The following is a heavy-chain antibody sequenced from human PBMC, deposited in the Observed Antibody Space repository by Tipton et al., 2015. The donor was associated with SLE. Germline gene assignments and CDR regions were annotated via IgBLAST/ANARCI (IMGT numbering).Heavy chain of an antibody. Sequence: LRLSCTVSGGSISSYYWSWIRQPPGKGLEWIGYIYYSGSTNYNPSLESRVTISVDTSKNQFSLKLSSVTAADTAVYYCAREGGNSSGWLVYWGQGTLVTVSS. D-gene: IGHD6-19*01. CDR2: IYYSGST. V-gene: IGHV4-59*01. J-gene: IGHJ4*02. CDR1: GGSISSYY. CDR3: AREGGNSSGWLVY.